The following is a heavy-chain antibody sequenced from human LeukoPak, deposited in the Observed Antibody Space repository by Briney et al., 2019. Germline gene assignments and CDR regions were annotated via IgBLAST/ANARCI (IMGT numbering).Heavy chain of an antibody. J-gene: IGHJ4*02. CDR1: GYTFTGYY. CDR2: INPNSGGT. CDR3: ARYLGIEQLVDY. D-gene: IGHD6-6*01. V-gene: IGHV1-2*02. Sequence: ASVKVSCKASGYTFTGYYMHWVRQAPGQGLEWMGWINPNSGGTNYAQKFQGRVTMTRDTSISTAYMELSRLRSDDTGVYYCARYLGIEQLVDYWGQGTLVTVSS.